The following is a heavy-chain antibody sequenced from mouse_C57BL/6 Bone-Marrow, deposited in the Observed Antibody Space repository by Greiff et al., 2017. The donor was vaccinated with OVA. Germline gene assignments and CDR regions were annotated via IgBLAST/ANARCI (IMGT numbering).Heavy chain of an antibody. CDR3: ARHIYAMDY. CDR1: GFTFSDYY. Sequence: EVKLVESGGGLVQPGGSLKLSCAASGFTFSDYYMYWVRQTPEKRLEWVAYISNGGGSTYYPDNVKGRFTISRDNAKNTLYLQMSRLKSEDTAMYYCARHIYAMDYWGQGTSVTVSS. V-gene: IGHV5-12*01. CDR2: ISNGGGST. J-gene: IGHJ4*01.